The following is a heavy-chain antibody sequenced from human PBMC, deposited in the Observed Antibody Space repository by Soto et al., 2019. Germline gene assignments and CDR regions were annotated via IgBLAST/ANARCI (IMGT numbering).Heavy chain of an antibody. D-gene: IGHD3-9*01. CDR2: IYSGGGT. CDR3: ARGLAPATGYKYRPHYYFDY. J-gene: IGHJ4*02. CDR1: GFTVSSNY. Sequence: GGSLRLSCAASGFTVSSNYMSWVRQAPGKGLEWVSVIYSGGGTYYADSVKGRFTISRDNSKNTLYLQMNSLRAEDTAVYYCARGLAPATGYKYRPHYYFDYWGQGTLVTVSS. V-gene: IGHV3-53*01.